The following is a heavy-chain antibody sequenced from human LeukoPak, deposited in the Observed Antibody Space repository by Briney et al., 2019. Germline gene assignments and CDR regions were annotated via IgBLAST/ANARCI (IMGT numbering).Heavy chain of an antibody. D-gene: IGHD3-3*01. J-gene: IGHJ4*02. CDR2: ISGSGGST. CDR1: GFTFSSYA. V-gene: IGHV3-23*01. Sequence: GRSLRLSCAASGFTFSSYAMSWVRQAPGKGLEWVSAISGSGGSTYYADSVKGRFTISRDNSKNTLYLQMNSLRAEDTAVYYCAKDGAQYYDFWSGYSWGQGTLVTVSS. CDR3: AKDGAQYYDFWSGYS.